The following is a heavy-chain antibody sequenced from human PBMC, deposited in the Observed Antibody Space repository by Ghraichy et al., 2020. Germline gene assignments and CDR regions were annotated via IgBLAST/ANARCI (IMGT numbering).Heavy chain of an antibody. V-gene: IGHV3-21*01. CDR2: ISSSSSYI. J-gene: IGHJ5*02. CDR3: ARGPWGSYPAAPETGWFDP. CDR1: GFTFSSYS. Sequence: GGSLRLSCAASGFTFSSYSMNWVRQAPGKGLEWVSSISSSSSYIYYADSVKGRFTISRDNAKNSLYLQMNSLRAEDTAVYYCARGPWGSYPAAPETGWFDPWGQGTLVTVSS. D-gene: IGHD3-16*02.